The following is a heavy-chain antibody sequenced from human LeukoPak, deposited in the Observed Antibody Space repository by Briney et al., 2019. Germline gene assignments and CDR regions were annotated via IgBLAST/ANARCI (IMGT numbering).Heavy chain of an antibody. CDR3: ARDLPPGVPAAVNWFDP. CDR1: GFTFSSHW. D-gene: IGHD2-2*01. J-gene: IGHJ5*02. CDR2: IKADGTEQ. V-gene: IGHV3-7*01. Sequence: GGSLRLSCAASGFTFSSHWMTWVRQVPGNRLEWVANIKADGTEQDYVDSVKGRFSISRDNAKNSLYLQMNSLRAEDTAVYYCARDLPPGVPAAVNWFDPWGQGTLVTVSS.